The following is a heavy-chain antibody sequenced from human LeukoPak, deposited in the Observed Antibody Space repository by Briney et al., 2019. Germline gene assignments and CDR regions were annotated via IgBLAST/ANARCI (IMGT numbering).Heavy chain of an antibody. J-gene: IGHJ4*02. D-gene: IGHD6-13*01. CDR2: INPSGGST. CDR3: ARARGSWYYFDY. Sequence: ASVKVSCKASGYTFTSYYMHWVRQAPGQGLEWMGIINPSGGSTSYAQKFQGRVTMTRDMSTSTVYMELSSLRSEDTAVYYCARARGSWYYFDYWGQGTLVTVSS. V-gene: IGHV1-46*01. CDR1: GYTFTSYY.